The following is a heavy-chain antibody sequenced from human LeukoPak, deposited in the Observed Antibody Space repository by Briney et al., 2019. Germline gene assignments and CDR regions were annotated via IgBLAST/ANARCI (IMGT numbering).Heavy chain of an antibody. J-gene: IGHJ4*02. D-gene: IGHD3-3*01. V-gene: IGHV3-7*01. Sequence: GGSLRLSCAASGFTFSSYWMSWVRQAPGKGLEWVANIKQDGSKKYDVDSVKGRFTISRDNAKNSLYLQMNSLRAEDTAVYYCARFLYYDFWSGYLMRYYFDYWGQGTLVTVSS. CDR1: GFTFSSYW. CDR2: IKQDGSKK. CDR3: ARFLYYDFWSGYLMRYYFDY.